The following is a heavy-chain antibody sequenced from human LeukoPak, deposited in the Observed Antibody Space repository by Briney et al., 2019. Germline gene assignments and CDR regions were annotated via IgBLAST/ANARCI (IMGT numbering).Heavy chain of an antibody. J-gene: IGHJ3*02. Sequence: ASVKVSCKASGGTFSSYAISWVRQAPGQGLEWMGGIIPIFGTANYAQKFQGRVTITADESTSTAYMELSSLRSEDTAVYYCARDRNSGSSLDIWGQGTMLTVSS. CDR2: IIPIFGTA. CDR3: ARDRNSGSSLDI. D-gene: IGHD6-6*01. CDR1: GGTFSSYA. V-gene: IGHV1-69*13.